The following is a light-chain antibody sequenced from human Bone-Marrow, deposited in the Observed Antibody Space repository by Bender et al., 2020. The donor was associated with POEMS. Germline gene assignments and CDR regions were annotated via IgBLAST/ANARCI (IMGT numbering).Light chain of an antibody. CDR2: EDN. Sequence: NFMLTQPHSVSESPGKTLTISCTRSGGSIASNYVQWFLQRPGTAPTSLIYEDNQRPSGVPDRFSGSIDSSSNSASLTISGLRTEDEADYYCLSYDSDNHVVFGGGTKLTVL. V-gene: IGLV6-57*03. CDR3: LSYDSDNHVV. J-gene: IGLJ2*01. CDR1: GGSIASNY.